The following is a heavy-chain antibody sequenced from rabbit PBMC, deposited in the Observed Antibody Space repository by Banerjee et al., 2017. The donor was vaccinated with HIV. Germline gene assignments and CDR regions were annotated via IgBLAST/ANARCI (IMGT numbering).Heavy chain of an antibody. CDR3: ARDLAGVIGWNFNL. CDR1: GFSFSSSYW. Sequence: QEQLEESGGDLVKPEGSLTLTCTASGFSFSSSYWICWVRQAPGKGLEWIACIYTGSGSALYVSWVNGRFTISRSTSLNTVTLQMTSLTAADTATYFCARDLAGVIGWNFNLWGPGTLVTVS. CDR2: IYTGSGSA. J-gene: IGHJ4*01. D-gene: IGHD4-1*01. V-gene: IGHV1S43*01.